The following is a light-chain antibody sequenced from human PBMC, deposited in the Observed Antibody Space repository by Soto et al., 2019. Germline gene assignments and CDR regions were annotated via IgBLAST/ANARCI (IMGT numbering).Light chain of an antibody. CDR3: QQYVTSPLT. CDR2: GSS. V-gene: IGKV3-20*01. CDR1: QTLTSSY. Sequence: EIVLTQSPGTLSLSPGERATLSCRASQTLTSSYLAWYQQKPGQAPRLLIFGSSSRATGIPDRFSGSGSGTDFTLTISRLEPEDFAMYYCQQYVTSPLTFGGGTKVEVK. J-gene: IGKJ4*02.